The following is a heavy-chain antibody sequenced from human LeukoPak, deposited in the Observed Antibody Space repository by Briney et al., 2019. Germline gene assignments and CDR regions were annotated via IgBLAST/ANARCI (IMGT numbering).Heavy chain of an antibody. CDR3: ARDSYSSSWHYYYYGMDV. J-gene: IGHJ6*02. CDR2: IYYSGST. D-gene: IGHD6-13*01. CDR1: GGSISSYY. Sequence: SETLSLTCTVSGGSISSYYWSWIRQPPGKGLEWIGYIYYSGSTNYNPSLKSRVTISVDTSKNQFSLKLSSVTAADTAVYYCARDSYSSSWHYYYYGMDVWGQGTTVTVSS. V-gene: IGHV4-59*01.